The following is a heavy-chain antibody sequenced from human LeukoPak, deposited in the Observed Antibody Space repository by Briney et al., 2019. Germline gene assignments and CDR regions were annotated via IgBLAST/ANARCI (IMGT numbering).Heavy chain of an antibody. Sequence: GGSLRLSCAASGFTFSTYSMNWVRQAPGKGLEWVSYISSSSSTIYYADSVKGRFTISRDNAKNSLYLQMNSLRAEDTAVYYCARVFIGDYGDYQFDYWGQGTLVTASS. CDR3: ARVFIGDYGDYQFDY. D-gene: IGHD4-17*01. CDR1: GFTFSTYS. CDR2: ISSSSSTI. V-gene: IGHV3-48*01. J-gene: IGHJ4*02.